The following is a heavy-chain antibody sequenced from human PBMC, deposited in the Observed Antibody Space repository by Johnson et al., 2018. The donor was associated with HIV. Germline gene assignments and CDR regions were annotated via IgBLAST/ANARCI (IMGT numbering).Heavy chain of an antibody. V-gene: IGHV3-30*04. J-gene: IGHJ3*02. CDR2: IKQDGSEK. CDR1: GFTFSSYA. Sequence: QVQLVESGGGVVQPGRSLRLSCAASGFTFSSYAMHWVRQAPGKGLEWVANIKQDGSEKYYVDSVKGRFTISRDNSKNTLYLQMNSLRAEDTAVYYCASARQQLVRVLDAFDIWGQGTMVTVSS. CDR3: ASARQQLVRVLDAFDI. D-gene: IGHD6-13*01.